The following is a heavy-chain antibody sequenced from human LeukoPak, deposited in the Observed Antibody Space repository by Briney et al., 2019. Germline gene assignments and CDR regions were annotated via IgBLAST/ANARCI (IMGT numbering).Heavy chain of an antibody. CDR3: ARDIGYSYGYYFDY. D-gene: IGHD5-18*01. Sequence: SETLSLTCTVSGGSIRSYYWSWIRQPPGKGLEWIGYIYYSGSTNYNPSLKSRVTISVDTSKNQFSLKLSSVTAADTAVYYCARDIGYSYGYYFDYWGQGTLVTVSS. J-gene: IGHJ4*02. CDR1: GGSIRSYY. CDR2: IYYSGST. V-gene: IGHV4-59*12.